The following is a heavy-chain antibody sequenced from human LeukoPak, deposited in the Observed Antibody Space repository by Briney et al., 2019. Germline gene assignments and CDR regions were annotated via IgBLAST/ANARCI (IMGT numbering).Heavy chain of an antibody. D-gene: IGHD3-22*01. CDR2: IYYSGST. CDR3: ARDDSSGYYDY. CDR1: GGSFSGYY. J-gene: IGHJ4*02. Sequence: SETLSLTCAVYGGSFSGYYWSWIRQPPGKGLEWIGYIYYSGSTNYNPSLKSRVTISVDTSKNQFSLKLSSVTAADTAVYYCARDDSSGYYDYWGQGTLVTVSS. V-gene: IGHV4-59*01.